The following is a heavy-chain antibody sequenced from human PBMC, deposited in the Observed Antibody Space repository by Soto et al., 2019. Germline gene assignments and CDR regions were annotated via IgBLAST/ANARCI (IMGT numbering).Heavy chain of an antibody. CDR3: ARRTVWFGDYGMDV. CDR1: GGSISSSSYY. CDR2: IYYSGST. D-gene: IGHD3-10*01. J-gene: IGHJ6*04. V-gene: IGHV4-39*01. Sequence: PSETLSLTCTVSGGSISSSSYYWGWIRQPPWKGLEWIGSIYYSGSTYYNPSLKSRVTISVDTSKNQFSLKLSSVTAADTAVYYCARRTVWFGDYGMDVWGXGTTVTVSS.